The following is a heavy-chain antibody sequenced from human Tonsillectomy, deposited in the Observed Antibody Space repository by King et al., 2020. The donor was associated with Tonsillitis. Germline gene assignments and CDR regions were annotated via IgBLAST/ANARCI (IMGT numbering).Heavy chain of an antibody. Sequence: QLVQSGAEVKKPGESLKISCKGYGYDFFGYWIGWVRQMPGKGLEWMGIIYPDSSNTKYSPSFEGQVTISVDKSINTAFLQWSRLKASDTAVYYCARFNGATVPVVGFDPWGQGTLVTVSS. J-gene: IGHJ5*02. CDR2: IYPDSSNT. D-gene: IGHD2-8*01. CDR1: GYDFFGYW. CDR3: ARFNGATVPVVGFDP. V-gene: IGHV5-51*01.